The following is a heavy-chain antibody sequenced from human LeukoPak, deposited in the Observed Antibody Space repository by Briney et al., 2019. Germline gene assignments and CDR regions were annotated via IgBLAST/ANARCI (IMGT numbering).Heavy chain of an antibody. CDR1: GYIFGIYG. V-gene: IGHV1-18*01. J-gene: IGHJ3*02. D-gene: IGHD4-17*01. CDR3: ARDYRPDLGDHEI. Sequence: GASVKVSCKASGYIFGIYGMNWVRQAPGQGLEWVGWISGYDGVTNYAQALRGRVTMTTDTSTTTVYMHLRDLRSDDTAVYYCARDYRPDLGDHEIWGQGTMVTVSS. CDR2: ISGYDGVT.